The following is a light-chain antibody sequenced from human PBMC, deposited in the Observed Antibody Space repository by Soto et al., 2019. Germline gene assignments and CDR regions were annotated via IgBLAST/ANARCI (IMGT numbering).Light chain of an antibody. CDR1: QSVSSSY. CDR2: DAS. CDR3: QQYDIWPPT. V-gene: IGKV3-20*01. J-gene: IGKJ1*01. Sequence: EIVITQSPSTLSLSPVERATLSCRASQSVSSSYLAWYQQKPGQTPRLLIYDASKRAPGIPARFSGSGSGTDFTLTISSLEPEDFAVYYCQQYDIWPPTFGQGTKVDIK.